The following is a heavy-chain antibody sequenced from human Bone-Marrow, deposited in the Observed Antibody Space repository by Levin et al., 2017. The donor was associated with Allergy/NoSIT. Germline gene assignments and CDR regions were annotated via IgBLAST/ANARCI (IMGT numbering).Heavy chain of an antibody. CDR3: TRDRGEWGQFYFDY. D-gene: IGHD1-26*01. Sequence: GGSLRLSCAASGFTFSAFGMHWVRQPPGRGLEWVAVISYDGGHKFYADSVRGRFTISRDNSKNTHYLQMNSLRAEDTAVYYCTRDRGEWGQFYFDYWGQGILVTVSS. J-gene: IGHJ4*02. CDR1: GFTFSAFG. V-gene: IGHV3-33*01. CDR2: ISYDGGHK.